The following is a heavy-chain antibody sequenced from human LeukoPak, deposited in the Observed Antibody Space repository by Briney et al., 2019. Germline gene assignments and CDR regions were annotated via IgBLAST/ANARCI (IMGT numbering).Heavy chain of an antibody. D-gene: IGHD5-18*01. V-gene: IGHV4-4*07. CDR2: IYTSGST. J-gene: IGHJ4*02. CDR1: GGSISSYY. Sequence: PSETLSLTCTVSGGSISSYYWSWIRQPAGKGLEWIGRIYTSGSTNYNPSLKSRVTMSVDTSKNQFSLKLSSVTAADTAVYYCARESRIQLWLSLYYWGQGTLVTVSS. CDR3: ARESRIQLWLSLYY.